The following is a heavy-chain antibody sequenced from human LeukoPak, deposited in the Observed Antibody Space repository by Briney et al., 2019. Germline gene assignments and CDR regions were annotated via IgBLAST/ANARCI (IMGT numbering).Heavy chain of an antibody. Sequence: SETLSLTCAVYGGSFSGYYWSWTRQPPGKGLEWIGEINHSGSTNYNPSLKSRVTISVDTSKNQFSLKLSSVTAADTAVYYCASVSSSDPYYFDYWGQGTLVTVSS. D-gene: IGHD6-13*01. CDR1: GGSFSGYY. V-gene: IGHV4-34*01. CDR3: ASVSSSDPYYFDY. J-gene: IGHJ4*02. CDR2: INHSGST.